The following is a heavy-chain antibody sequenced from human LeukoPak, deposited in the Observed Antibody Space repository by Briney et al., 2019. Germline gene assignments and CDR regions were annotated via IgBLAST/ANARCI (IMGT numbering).Heavy chain of an antibody. CDR1: GFTFSSYS. V-gene: IGHV3-48*04. CDR2: ISSSSSTI. Sequence: PGGSLRLSCAASGFTFSSYSMNWVRQAPGKGLEWVSYISSSSSTIYYADSVKGRFTISRDNAKNSLYLQMNSLRAEDTAVYYCARVFGLYYPDTYFDYWGQGTLVTVSS. CDR3: ARVFGLYYPDTYFDY. D-gene: IGHD3-10*01. J-gene: IGHJ4*02.